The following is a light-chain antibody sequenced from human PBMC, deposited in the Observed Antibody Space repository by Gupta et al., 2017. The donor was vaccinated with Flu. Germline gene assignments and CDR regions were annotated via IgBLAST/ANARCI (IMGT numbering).Light chain of an antibody. CDR3: LQHAHSPLT. J-gene: IGKJ4*01. V-gene: IGKV3-20*01. CDR2: DAS. Sequence: GTLSSSPGERATLSCRASQTVTKNYLAWYQQRRGQAPRLLIHDASSRATGIPDRFSGNGSGTDFALTINTLEPDDFAVYSCLQHAHSPLTFGGGTRVERK. CDR1: QTVTKNY.